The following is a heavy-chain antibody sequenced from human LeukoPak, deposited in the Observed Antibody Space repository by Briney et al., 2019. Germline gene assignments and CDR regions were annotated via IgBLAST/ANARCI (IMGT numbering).Heavy chain of an antibody. V-gene: IGHV4-4*02. CDR2: IYHSGST. Sequence: SETLSLTCAVSGGSISSSNWWSWVRQPPGKGLEWIGEIYHSGSTNYNPSLKSRVTISVDKSKNQFSLKLSSVTAADTAVYYCARAAARYGNYFDYWGQGTLDTVSS. CDR1: GGSISSSNW. D-gene: IGHD1-1*01. J-gene: IGHJ4*02. CDR3: ARAAARYGNYFDY.